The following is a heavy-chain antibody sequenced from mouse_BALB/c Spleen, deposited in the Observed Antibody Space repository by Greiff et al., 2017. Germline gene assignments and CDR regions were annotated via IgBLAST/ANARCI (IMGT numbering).Heavy chain of an antibody. Sequence: EVQRVESGGGLVEPGGSLKLSCAASGFTFSSFGMHWVRQAPEKGLEWVAYISSGSSTIYYADTVKGRFTISRDNPKNTLFLQMTSLRSEDTAMYYCAREVRPSYWYFDVWGAGTTVTVSS. V-gene: IGHV5-17*02. CDR1: GFTFSSFG. J-gene: IGHJ1*01. CDR2: ISSGSSTI. CDR3: AREVRPSYWYFDV. D-gene: IGHD2-14*01.